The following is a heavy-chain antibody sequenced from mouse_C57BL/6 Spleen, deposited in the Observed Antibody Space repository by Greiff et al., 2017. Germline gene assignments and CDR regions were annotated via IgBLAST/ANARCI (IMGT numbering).Heavy chain of an antibody. Sequence: VNLVESGAELARPGASVKLSCKASGYTFTSYGISWVKQRTGQGLEWIGEIYPRSGNTYYNEKFKGKATLTADKSSSTAYMELRSLTSEDSAVYFCARCGSSHYFDYWGQGTTLTVSS. CDR1: GYTFTSYG. J-gene: IGHJ2*01. CDR3: ARCGSSHYFDY. D-gene: IGHD1-1*01. CDR2: IYPRSGNT. V-gene: IGHV1-81*01.